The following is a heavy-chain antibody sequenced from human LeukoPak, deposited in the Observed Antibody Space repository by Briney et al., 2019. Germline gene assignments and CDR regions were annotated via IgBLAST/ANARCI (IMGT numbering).Heavy chain of an antibody. D-gene: IGHD3-22*01. Sequence: GGSLRLSCAASGFTVSSNYMSWVCQAPGKGLEWVSVIYSGGSTYYADSVKGRFTISRDNSKNTLYLQMNSLRAEDTAVYYCARGGTTTVATFDYWGQGTLVTVSS. J-gene: IGHJ4*02. CDR2: IYSGGST. CDR1: GFTVSSNY. V-gene: IGHV3-66*02. CDR3: ARGGTTTVATFDY.